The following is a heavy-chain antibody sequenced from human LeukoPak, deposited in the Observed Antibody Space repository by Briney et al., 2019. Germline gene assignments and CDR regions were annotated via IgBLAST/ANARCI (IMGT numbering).Heavy chain of an antibody. J-gene: IGHJ4*02. CDR2: INHSGST. V-gene: IGHV4-34*01. CDR1: GGSFSGYY. CDR3: ARVQVVPAATTIDY. Sequence: SETLSLTCAVYGGSFSGYYWSWIRQPPGKGLEWIGEINHSGSTNFNPSLKSRVTISVDTSKNQFFLKLSSVTAADTAVYYCARVQVVPAATTIDYWGQGTLVTVSS. D-gene: IGHD2-2*01.